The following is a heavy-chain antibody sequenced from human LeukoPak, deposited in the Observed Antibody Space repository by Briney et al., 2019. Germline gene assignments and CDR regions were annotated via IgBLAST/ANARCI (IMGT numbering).Heavy chain of an antibody. D-gene: IGHD4-23*01. V-gene: IGHV1-46*01. J-gene: IGHJ5*02. CDR1: GYTFTTSD. CDR2: INPRGTST. CDR3: ARDNSIHERGWWFDP. Sequence: ASVKVSCKASGYTFTTSDINWVRQAPGQGLEWMGLINPRGTSTIYAEKFQGRIIMTRDMSTTTDYMELSSLKSDDTAVYYCARDNSIHERGWWFDPWGQGTLVTVSS.